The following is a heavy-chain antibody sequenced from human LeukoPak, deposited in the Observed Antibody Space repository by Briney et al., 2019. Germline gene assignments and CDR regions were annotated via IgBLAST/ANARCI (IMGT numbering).Heavy chain of an antibody. CDR3: ARGDSSGYPYFDY. CDR2: IYYSGST. Sequence: PSETLSLTCTVSGGSLSSGSYYWRWLRQPPGKGLEWIGYIYYSGSTNYNPSLKSRVTISVDTSKNQFSLKLSSVTAADTAVYYCARGDSSGYPYFDYGGQGTLVTVSS. CDR1: GGSLSSGSYY. V-gene: IGHV4-61*01. J-gene: IGHJ4*02. D-gene: IGHD3-22*01.